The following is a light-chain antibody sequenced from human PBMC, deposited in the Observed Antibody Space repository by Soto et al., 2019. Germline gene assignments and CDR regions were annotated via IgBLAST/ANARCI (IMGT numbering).Light chain of an antibody. Sequence: QSVLTQPASVSGSPGQSITISCTGTSSDVGNYNLVSWYQHHPGKAPKVVIYEGSKRPSGVSHRFSGFKSGNTASLTISGLQAEDAADYHCCSYAGSNTYVFGTGTKVTVL. CDR2: EGS. J-gene: IGLJ1*01. V-gene: IGLV2-23*01. CDR1: SSDVGNYNL. CDR3: CSYAGSNTYV.